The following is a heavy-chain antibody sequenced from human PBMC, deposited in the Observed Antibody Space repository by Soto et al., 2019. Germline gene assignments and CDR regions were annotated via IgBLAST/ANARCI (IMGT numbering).Heavy chain of an antibody. CDR3: ARDQRYYGSGSHYRGRYYYGMDV. CDR1: GGSVTNSSYY. J-gene: IGHJ6*02. V-gene: IGHV4-39*07. Sequence: PSETLSLTCTVSGGSVTNSSYYWGWIRQSPGKGLEWIGSVYYRGRSYSKSSVKSRDTISVDTSKNQFSLKLSSVTAADTAVYYCARDQRYYGSGSHYRGRYYYGMDVWGQGTTVTVSS. CDR2: VYYRGRS. D-gene: IGHD3-10*01.